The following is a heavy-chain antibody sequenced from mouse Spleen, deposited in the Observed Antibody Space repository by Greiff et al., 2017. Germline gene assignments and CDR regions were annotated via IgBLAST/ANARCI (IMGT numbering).Heavy chain of an antibody. D-gene: IGHD2-10*02. CDR3: TTPYGNYGD. V-gene: IGHV14-4*01. CDR1: GFNIKDDY. CDR2: IDPENGDT. Sequence: VHVKQSGAELVRPGASVKLSCTASGFNIKDDYMHWVKQRPEQGLEWIGWIDPENGDTEYASKFQGKATITADTSSNTAYLQLSSLTSEDTAVYYCTTPYGNYGDWGQGTTLTVSS. J-gene: IGHJ2*01.